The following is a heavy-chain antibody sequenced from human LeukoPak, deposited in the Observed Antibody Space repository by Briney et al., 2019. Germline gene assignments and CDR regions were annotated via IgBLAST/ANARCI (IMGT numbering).Heavy chain of an antibody. CDR2: VYYSGNT. CDR1: GGSISSYY. J-gene: IGHJ6*02. Sequence: PSETLSLTCTVSGGSISSYYWNWIRQPPGKGLEWIGYVYYSGNTNYNPSLKSRVTISVDTSKNQFSLKLSSVTAADTAVYYCARALAPAGTRNYYNYYGMDVWGQGTTVTVSS. CDR3: ARALAPAGTRNYYNYYGMDV. V-gene: IGHV4-59*01. D-gene: IGHD6-13*01.